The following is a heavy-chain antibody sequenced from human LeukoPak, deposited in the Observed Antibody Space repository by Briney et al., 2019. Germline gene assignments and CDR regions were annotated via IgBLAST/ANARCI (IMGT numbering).Heavy chain of an antibody. CDR1: GFTFNSYW. CDR3: ARIAVAYYFDY. CDR2: IKQDGSEK. Sequence: GGSLRLSCAASGFTFNSYWMSWVRQAPGKGLEWVANIKQDGSEKHYADSVKGRFAISRDNAKTSLYLQMNSLRAEDTAVYYCARIAVAYYFDYWGQGTLVTASS. D-gene: IGHD6-13*01. V-gene: IGHV3-7*01. J-gene: IGHJ4*02.